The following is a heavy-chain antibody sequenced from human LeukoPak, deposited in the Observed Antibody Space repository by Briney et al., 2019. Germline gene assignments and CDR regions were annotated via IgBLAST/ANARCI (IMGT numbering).Heavy chain of an antibody. CDR2: MNPNSGRT. J-gene: IGHJ4*02. CDR3: ARETPSRYFDY. Sequence: ASVKVSCKASGYTLTSYDVNWVRQATGQGLEWMGWMNPNSGRTGYAQKFQGTVTITRNTSISTAYMELSSLRSEDTAVYFCARETPSRYFDYWGQGTPVTVSS. CDR1: GYTLTSYD. D-gene: IGHD4-23*01. V-gene: IGHV1-8*01.